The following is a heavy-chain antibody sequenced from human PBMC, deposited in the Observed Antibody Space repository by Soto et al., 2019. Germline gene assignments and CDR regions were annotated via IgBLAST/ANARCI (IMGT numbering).Heavy chain of an antibody. J-gene: IGHJ4*02. V-gene: IGHV1-18*01. CDR3: ARDNSGDFWSGYSHYYFDY. D-gene: IGHD3-3*01. CDR1: GYTLTSYG. Sequence: ASVKVSCKTSGYTLTSYGINWVRQAPGQRLEWMGWISAYSGKTNYAQKFQGRLTMTTDTSTSTAYMELRSLRSDDTALYYCARDNSGDFWSGYSHYYFDYWGEGTLVTVSS. CDR2: ISAYSGKT.